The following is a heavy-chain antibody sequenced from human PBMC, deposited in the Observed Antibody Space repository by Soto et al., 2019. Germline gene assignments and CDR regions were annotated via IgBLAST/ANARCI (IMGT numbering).Heavy chain of an antibody. CDR1: GFTFSSYG. D-gene: IGHD4-17*01. CDR3: ARDLAGDYGGGSWFDS. CDR2: IWPDGSNK. V-gene: IGHV3-33*01. J-gene: IGHJ5*01. Sequence: QVQLVESGGGVVQPGRSLRLSCAASGFTFSSYGMHWVRQAPGKGLEWVAVIWPDGSNKYYADSVTGRFTISRDTSKNTLYLQMSSLRAEDTAVYYGARDLAGDYGGGSWFDSWGQGTLVTVSS.